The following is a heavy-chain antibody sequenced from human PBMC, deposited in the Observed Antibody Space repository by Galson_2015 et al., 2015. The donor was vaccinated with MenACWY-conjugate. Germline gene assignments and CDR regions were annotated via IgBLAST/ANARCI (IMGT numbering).Heavy chain of an antibody. J-gene: IGHJ4*02. Sequence: CAISGDSVSGNSAAWNWIRQSPSRGLEWLGRTYYRSKWYNDYAVSVKSRITINPDTSKNQFSLQLNSVTPEDTAVYYCARARFYCTNGVCYPQTFDYWGQGTLVTVSS. CDR1: GDSVSGNSAA. CDR2: TYYRSKWYN. D-gene: IGHD2-8*01. V-gene: IGHV6-1*01. CDR3: ARARFYCTNGVCYPQTFDY.